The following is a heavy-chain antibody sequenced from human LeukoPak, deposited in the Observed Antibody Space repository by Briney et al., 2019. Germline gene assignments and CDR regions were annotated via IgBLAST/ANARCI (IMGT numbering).Heavy chain of an antibody. D-gene: IGHD4-17*01. CDR2: IYWDDDY. J-gene: IGHJ4*02. Sequence: SGPTLVNPTQTLTLTCSLSGFSLSTRGLGVGWIRQSPGKAPEWLALIYWDDDYRYSPSLRKRLTITKDTSKNQVVLTMTNMDPVDTATYYCAHYGDYRFMYYFDYWGQGTLVTVSS. V-gene: IGHV2-5*02. CDR1: GFSLSTRGLG. CDR3: AHYGDYRFMYYFDY.